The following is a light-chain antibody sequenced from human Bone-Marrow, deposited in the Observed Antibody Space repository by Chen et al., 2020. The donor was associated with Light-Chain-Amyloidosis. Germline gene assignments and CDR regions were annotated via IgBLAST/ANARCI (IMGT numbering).Light chain of an antibody. CDR1: QDISNH. CDR3: QQYDNLPRT. V-gene: IGKV1-33*01. Sequence: DIQMTQSTSSLSASIGDRVTITCQASQDISNHLNWYQQKPGKAPNLLIYDASNLETGVPSRFSGCGSGTHFTFTIRGLQPEDLATYYCQQYDNLPRTFGGGTKVEIK. CDR2: DAS. J-gene: IGKJ4*01.